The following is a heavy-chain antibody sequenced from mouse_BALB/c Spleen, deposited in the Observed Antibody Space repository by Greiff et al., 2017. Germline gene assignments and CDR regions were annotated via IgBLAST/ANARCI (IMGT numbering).Heavy chain of an antibody. CDR1: GYTFTSYY. D-gene: IGHD1-1*01. CDR2: IYPGDGDT. V-gene: IGHV1S56*01. Sequence: QVQLQQSGPELVKPGASVRISRKASGYTFTSYYIHWVKQRPGQGLEWIGWIYPGDGDTNYNGKFKGKATLTADKSSSTAYMQLSSLTSVDSAVYFCARFYYGSSSDAMDYWGQGTSVTVSS. J-gene: IGHJ4*01. CDR3: ARFYYGSSSDAMDY.